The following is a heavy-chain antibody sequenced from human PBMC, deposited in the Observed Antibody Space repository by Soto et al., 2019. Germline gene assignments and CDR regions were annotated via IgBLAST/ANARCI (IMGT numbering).Heavy chain of an antibody. J-gene: IGHJ5*02. CDR2: TSYDGTNK. V-gene: IGHV3-30*04. CDR1: GFSFSSYT. Sequence: QVQLVESGGGVVQPGRSLRLSCAASGFSFSSYTMHWVRQTPGRGLHWVAVTSYDGTNKYYADSVRGRFTISRDNSNSTLYLQMNNLRADDTAVYYCVGAAMWTGKGFEAWGQGTLLTVSS. CDR3: VGAAMWTGKGFEA. D-gene: IGHD3-9*01.